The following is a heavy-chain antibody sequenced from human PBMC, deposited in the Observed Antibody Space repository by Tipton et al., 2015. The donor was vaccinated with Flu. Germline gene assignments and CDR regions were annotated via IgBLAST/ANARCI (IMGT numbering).Heavy chain of an antibody. Sequence: LRLSCVASGFIFSTYGMHWVRQAPGKGLEWIGCISHTGRTYYNPSLKSRVTISVDTAKNQSSQRLNSVTASDTAVYYCARSTYYYGSGSSDYWGQGTLVTVSS. CDR1: GFIFSTYG. CDR2: ISHTGRT. CDR3: ARSTYYYGSGSSDY. V-gene: IGHV4-38-2*01. D-gene: IGHD3-10*01. J-gene: IGHJ4*02.